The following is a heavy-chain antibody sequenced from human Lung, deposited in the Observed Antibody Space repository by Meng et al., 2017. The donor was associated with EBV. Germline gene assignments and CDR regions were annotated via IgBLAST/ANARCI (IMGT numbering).Heavy chain of an antibody. J-gene: IGHJ4*02. V-gene: IGHV1-3*01. Sequence: QLVQAGAEGKKPGASVKVSCKASGYSFTTYAMHWVRQAPGQRLEWMGWINAGNGNTKYSEKFQSRVTITRDTAASTAYMELSSLRSEDTAVYYCARTGCSSSSCYDYWGQGTLVTVSS. CDR3: ARTGCSSSSCYDY. D-gene: IGHD2-2*01. CDR2: INAGNGNT. CDR1: GYSFTTYA.